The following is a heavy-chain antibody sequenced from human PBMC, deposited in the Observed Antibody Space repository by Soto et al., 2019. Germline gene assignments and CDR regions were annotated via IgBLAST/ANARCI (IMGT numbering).Heavy chain of an antibody. CDR2: ISTSGSTI. Sequence: PVGSLRLSCAASGFTFSDYYMSWIRQAPGKGLEWVSYISTSGSTIYYADSVKGRFTISRDNAKNSLYLQMNSLRAEDTAVYYCARELAVAGPFDYWGQGTLVTVSS. CDR3: ARELAVAGPFDY. D-gene: IGHD6-19*01. J-gene: IGHJ4*02. CDR1: GFTFSDYY. V-gene: IGHV3-11*01.